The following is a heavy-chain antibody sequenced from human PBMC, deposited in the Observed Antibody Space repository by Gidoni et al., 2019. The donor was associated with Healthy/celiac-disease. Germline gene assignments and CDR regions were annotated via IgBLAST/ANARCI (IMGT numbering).Heavy chain of an antibody. D-gene: IGHD4-17*01. Sequence: QLQLPESGPGLVKPSETLSLTFTVSGGSISSSSHYWGWLRQPPGKGLEWIGSIYYSGITYYNPSLRSRVTISLDTSKNQFSLKLSSVTAADTAVYYCATGGGDGDWDSWGQGTLVTVSS. V-gene: IGHV4-39*07. CDR1: GGSISSSSHY. J-gene: IGHJ4*02. CDR3: ATGGGDGDWDS. CDR2: IYYSGIT.